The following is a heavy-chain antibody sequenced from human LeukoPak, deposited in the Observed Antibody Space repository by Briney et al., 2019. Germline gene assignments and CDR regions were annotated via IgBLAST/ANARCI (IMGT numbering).Heavy chain of an antibody. D-gene: IGHD1-26*01. CDR3: ARVGATSIGLDY. CDR2: IYYSGST. V-gene: IGHV4-61*01. J-gene: IGHJ4*02. CDR1: GGSVSSGSYY. Sequence: SETLSLTCSVSGGSVSSGSYYWSWIRQPPGKGLEWIGYIYYSGSTNYNPSLKSRVTISVDTSKNQFSLKLSSVTAADTAVYYCARVGATSIGLDYGGQGTLVTVSS.